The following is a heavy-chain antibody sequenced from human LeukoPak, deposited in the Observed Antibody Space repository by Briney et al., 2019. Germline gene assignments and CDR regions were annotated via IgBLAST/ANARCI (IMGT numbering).Heavy chain of an antibody. CDR3: AREKLGGLAAAFDY. CDR2: ISYDGSNK. CDR1: GFTFSSYA. Sequence: GGSLRLSCAASGFTFSSYAMHWVRQAPGKGLGWVAVISYDGSNKYYADSVKGRFTISRDNSKNTLYLQMNSLRAEDTAVYYCAREKLGGLAAAFDYWGQGTLVTVSS. J-gene: IGHJ4*02. V-gene: IGHV3-30-3*01. D-gene: IGHD6-13*01.